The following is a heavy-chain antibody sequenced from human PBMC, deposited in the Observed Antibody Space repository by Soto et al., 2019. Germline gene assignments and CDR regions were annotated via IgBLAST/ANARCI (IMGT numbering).Heavy chain of an antibody. CDR2: SIPIFGTA. D-gene: IGHD6-13*01. V-gene: IGHV1-69*13. J-gene: IGHJ6*02. CDR1: GGTFSTYS. CDR3: ARGGQHPKPSYYYNIDV. Sequence: SVKVSCKASGGTFSTYSISWVLQAPGQGLEWMGGSIPIFGTANYAQKFQGRVTITADESTSTAYMELSSLRSEDTAVYYCARGGQHPKPSYYYNIDVWGQGTTVTVSS.